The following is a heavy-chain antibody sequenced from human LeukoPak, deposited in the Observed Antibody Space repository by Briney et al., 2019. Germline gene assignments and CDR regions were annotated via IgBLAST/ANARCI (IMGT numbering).Heavy chain of an antibody. V-gene: IGHV3-11*01. CDR3: ARVCEPAAINDAFDI. J-gene: IGHJ3*02. CDR1: GFTFSDYY. Sequence: GGSLRLSCAASGFTFSDYYMSWIRQAPGKGLEWVSYISSSGSTTYYADSVKGRFTISRDNAKNSLYLQMNSLRAEDTAVYYCARVCEPAAINDAFDIWGQGTMVTVSS. CDR2: ISSSGSTT. D-gene: IGHD2-2*02.